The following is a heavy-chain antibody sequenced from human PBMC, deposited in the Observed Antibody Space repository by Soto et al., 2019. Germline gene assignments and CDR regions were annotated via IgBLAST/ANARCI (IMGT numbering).Heavy chain of an antibody. CDR3: PSPNTLGAPPQIELLST. CDR1: GGSIDSNRYY. CDR2: IFYTGST. V-gene: IGHV4-39*01. Sequence: PSETLSLTCTVSGGSIDSNRYYWAWIRQPPGKGLEWIGSIFYTGSTYYSPSLKGRLTISVDPSKNQFSLKLTSVTAADTAMYSSPSPNTLGAPPQIELLSTWGQ. J-gene: IGHJ5*02. D-gene: IGHD3-16*01.